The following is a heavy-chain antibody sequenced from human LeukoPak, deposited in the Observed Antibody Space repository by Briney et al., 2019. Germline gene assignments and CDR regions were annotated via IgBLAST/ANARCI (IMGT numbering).Heavy chain of an antibody. CDR1: AFTLSTYC. D-gene: IGHD6-25*01. Sequence: SGRSLVHSSAAAAFTLSTYCMHCVRPVPRKGLEWVSGISGSGGSTYYADSVKGRFTISRDNSKNTLYLQMNSLRAEDTAVYYCAKDQYSSGNWFDPWGQGTLVTVSS. V-gene: IGHV3-23*01. CDR2: ISGSGGST. J-gene: IGHJ5*02. CDR3: AKDQYSSGNWFDP.